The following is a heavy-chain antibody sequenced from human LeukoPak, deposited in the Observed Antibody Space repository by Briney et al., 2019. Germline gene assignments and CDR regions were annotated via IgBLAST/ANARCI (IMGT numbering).Heavy chain of an antibody. V-gene: IGHV4-39*07. CDR2: IYYSGST. Sequence: PSETLSLTCTVSGGSISSSSYYWGWIRQPPGKGLEWIGSIYYSGSTYYNPSLKSRVTISVDTSKNQFSLKLSSVTAADTAVYYCARQMTTRFDPWGQGTLVTVSS. CDR1: GGSISSSSYY. CDR3: ARQMTTRFDP. D-gene: IGHD4-17*01. J-gene: IGHJ5*02.